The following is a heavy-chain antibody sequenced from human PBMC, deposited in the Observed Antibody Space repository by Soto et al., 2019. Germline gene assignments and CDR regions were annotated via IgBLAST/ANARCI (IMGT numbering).Heavy chain of an antibody. CDR2: IIPIFGTA. CDR3: ARVDSPPDYYDSSGYYSGAFDI. CDR1: GGTFSSYA. V-gene: IGHV1-69*13. Sequence: SVKVSCKASGGTFSSYAISWVRQAPGQGLEWMGGIIPIFGTANYAQKFQGRVTITADESTSTAYMELSSLRSEDTAVYYCARVDSPPDYYDSSGYYSGAFDIWGQGTMVTVSS. J-gene: IGHJ3*02. D-gene: IGHD3-22*01.